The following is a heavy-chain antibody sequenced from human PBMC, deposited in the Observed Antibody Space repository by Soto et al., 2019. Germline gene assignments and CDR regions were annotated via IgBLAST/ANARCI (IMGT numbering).Heavy chain of an antibody. CDR3: ARSGGVIVPYAFDI. V-gene: IGHV1-69*02. D-gene: IGHD3-16*02. CDR2: IIPILGIA. J-gene: IGHJ3*02. CDR1: GGTFSSYT. Sequence: QVQLVQSGAEVKKPGSSVKVSCKASGGTFSSYTISWVRQAPGQGLEWMGGIIPILGIANYAQKFQGRVTTTADKSPSTSYMELSSLRCEDTAVYYFARSGGVIVPYAFDIWGQGQMYAVSS.